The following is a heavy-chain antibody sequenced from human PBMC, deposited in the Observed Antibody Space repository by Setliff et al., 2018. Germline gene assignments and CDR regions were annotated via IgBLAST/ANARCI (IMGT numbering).Heavy chain of an antibody. CDR2: VHSSGDT. Sequence: PSETLSLTCNVSGASISSGFYYWSWIRQPAGKGLEWIGRVHSSGDTKYNPSVKTRVTMSVDTSKNQFSLKLSSATAADTAVYYCARATVGLATIIYFDSWGQGTLVTAPQ. CDR3: ARATVGLATIIYFDS. J-gene: IGHJ4*02. CDR1: GASISSGFYY. D-gene: IGHD4-4*01. V-gene: IGHV4-61*02.